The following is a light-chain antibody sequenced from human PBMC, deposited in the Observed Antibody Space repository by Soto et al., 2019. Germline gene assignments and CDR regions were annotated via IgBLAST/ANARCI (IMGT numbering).Light chain of an antibody. CDR2: GTS. J-gene: IGKJ2*01. CDR3: QQYSTWPPT. V-gene: IGKV3D-15*01. Sequence: EIVMLQSPATLSVSPGERATLSCRASQCVRSDLAWYQQKPGQAPRLLIYGTSTRATAIPARFSGSGSATEFTLTISSLQSEDFAVYYCQQYSTWPPTFGQGTKVDIK. CDR1: QCVRSD.